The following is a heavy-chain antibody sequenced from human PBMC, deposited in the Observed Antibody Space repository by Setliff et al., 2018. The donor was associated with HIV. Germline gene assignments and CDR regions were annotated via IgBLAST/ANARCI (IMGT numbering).Heavy chain of an antibody. D-gene: IGHD1-20*01. CDR3: ARVGGIPWFDP. CDR1: GGSLSGYY. J-gene: IGHJ5*02. CDR2: INDDGDT. V-gene: IGHV4-34*01. Sequence: SETLSLTCAVYGGSLSGYYWTWIRQSPERGLEWIGQINDDGDTIYNPSLKSRVTLSVDTSKRQFSLSLRSVTAADRSLYYCARVGGIPWFDPWGQGTLVTVSS.